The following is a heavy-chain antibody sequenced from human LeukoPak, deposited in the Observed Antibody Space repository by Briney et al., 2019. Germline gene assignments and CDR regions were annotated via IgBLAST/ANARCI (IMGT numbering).Heavy chain of an antibody. J-gene: IGHJ4*02. D-gene: IGHD3-16*02. Sequence: SETLSLTCTVSGGSISSYYWSWIRQPPGKGLEWIGYIYYSGSTNYNPSLKSRVTISVDTSKNQFSLKLSSVTAADTAVYYCARSSIGGVIVPYFDYCGQGTLVTVSS. V-gene: IGHV4-59*08. CDR3: ARSSIGGVIVPYFDY. CDR2: IYYSGST. CDR1: GGSISSYY.